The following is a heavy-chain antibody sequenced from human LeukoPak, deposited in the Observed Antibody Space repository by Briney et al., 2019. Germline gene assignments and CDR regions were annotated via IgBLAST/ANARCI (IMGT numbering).Heavy chain of an antibody. V-gene: IGHV4-39*07. Sequence: PSETLSLTCTVSGGSISSGSYYWTWIRQPPVKGLEWIGEINHSGSTNYNPSPKSRVAISVDTSKNQFSLRLSSMTAADTAVYYCARGDTYYYGSGSYFGFDYWGQGNLVTVSS. CDR2: INHSGST. CDR3: ARGDTYYYGSGSYFGFDY. D-gene: IGHD3-10*01. J-gene: IGHJ4*02. CDR1: GGSISSGSYY.